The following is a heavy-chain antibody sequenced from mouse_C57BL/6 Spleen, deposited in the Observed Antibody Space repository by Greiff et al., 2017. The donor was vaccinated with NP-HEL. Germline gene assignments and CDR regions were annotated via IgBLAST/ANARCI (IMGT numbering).Heavy chain of an antibody. D-gene: IGHD2-2*01. V-gene: IGHV5-9-1*02. CDR1: GFTFSSYA. J-gene: IGHJ4*01. CDR2: ISSGGDYI. Sequence: EVMLVESGEGLVKPGGSLKLSCAASGFTFSSYAMSWVRQTPEKRLEWVAYISSGGDYIYYADTVKGRFTISRDNARNTLYLQMSSLKSEDTAMYYCTREVNGYYAMDYWGQGTSVTVSS. CDR3: TREVNGYYAMDY.